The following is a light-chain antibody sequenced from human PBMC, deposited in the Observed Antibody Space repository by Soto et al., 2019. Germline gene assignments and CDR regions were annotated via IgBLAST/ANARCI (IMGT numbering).Light chain of an antibody. CDR2: EVS. J-gene: IGLJ1*01. Sequence: QSALTQPASVSGSPGQSITISCTGTSSDVGAYNYVSWYQQHPGKAPKLMIYEVSNRPSGVSHRFSGSKSDNTASLTISGFQTDDEADYYCSSYTSSRTLVLGTGTKVTVL. V-gene: IGLV2-14*01. CDR3: SSYTSSRTLV. CDR1: SSDVGAYNY.